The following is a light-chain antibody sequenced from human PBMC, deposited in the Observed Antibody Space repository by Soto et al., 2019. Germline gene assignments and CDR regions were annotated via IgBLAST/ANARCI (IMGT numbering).Light chain of an antibody. Sequence: EIVLTQSPGTLSLSPGERATLSCRASQSVSSTYLAWYQQKSGQAPRLLIYSASTRAAGIPDGFSGSGSGTDFTLTISRVEPEDIATYWCQQYDNLPYTFGQGTKLEI. CDR1: QSVSSTY. V-gene: IGKV3-20*01. CDR3: QQYDNLPYT. J-gene: IGKJ2*01. CDR2: SAS.